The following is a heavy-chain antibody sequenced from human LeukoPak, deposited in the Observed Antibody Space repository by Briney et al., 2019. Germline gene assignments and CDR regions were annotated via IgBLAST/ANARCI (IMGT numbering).Heavy chain of an antibody. D-gene: IGHD3-3*01. CDR1: GVSFDDYY. Sequence: SETLSLTCAVSGVSFDDYYWSWVRQTPGKGLEWVGEINHSGSTNYNPSLKSRVTISVDTSKNQFSLKLSSVTAADTAVYYCAREAQGFWSGYFDYWGQGTLVTVSS. V-gene: IGHV4-59*01. CDR2: INHSGST. J-gene: IGHJ4*02. CDR3: AREAQGFWSGYFDY.